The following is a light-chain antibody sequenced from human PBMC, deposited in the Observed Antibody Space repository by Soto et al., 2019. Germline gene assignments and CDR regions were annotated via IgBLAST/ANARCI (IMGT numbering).Light chain of an antibody. CDR3: AAWYDSLNVVI. CDR1: SSNIGSNT. V-gene: IGLV1-44*01. CDR2: NNN. J-gene: IGLJ2*01. Sequence: QSVLTQPPSASGAPGQRVTVSCSGSSSNIGSNTVNWYQHLPGTAPKLLIYNNNQRPSGVPDRVSGSKSGTSASLAISGLQSEDEADYFCAAWYDSLNVVIFGGGTKLTVL.